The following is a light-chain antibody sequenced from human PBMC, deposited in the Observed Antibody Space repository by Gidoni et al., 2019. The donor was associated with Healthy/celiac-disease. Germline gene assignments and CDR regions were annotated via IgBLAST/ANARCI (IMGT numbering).Light chain of an antibody. Sequence: DIQMTQSPSSLSASVGERVTITCRASQNISSYLNWYQQKPGKAPKLLIYAASSLQSGVPSRFSGSRSGTDFTLTISSLQPEDFATYYCQQSYCTPTCTFGQXTKVEIK. V-gene: IGKV1-39*01. CDR3: QQSYCTPTCT. CDR2: AAS. CDR1: QNISSY. J-gene: IGKJ1*01.